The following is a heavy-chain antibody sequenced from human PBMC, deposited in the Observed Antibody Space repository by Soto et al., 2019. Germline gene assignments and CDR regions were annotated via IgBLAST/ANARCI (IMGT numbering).Heavy chain of an antibody. Sequence: EVQLVESGGGLVQPGGSLRLSCAASGFTVSSNYMSWVRQAPGKGLEWVSVIYSGGSTYYEDSVKGRFTISRDNSKNTLYLQMNSLRAEDTAVYYCARDQSSRTKYGMDVWGQGTTVTVSS. J-gene: IGHJ6*02. V-gene: IGHV3-66*01. CDR1: GFTVSSNY. D-gene: IGHD6-13*01. CDR3: ARDQSSRTKYGMDV. CDR2: IYSGGST.